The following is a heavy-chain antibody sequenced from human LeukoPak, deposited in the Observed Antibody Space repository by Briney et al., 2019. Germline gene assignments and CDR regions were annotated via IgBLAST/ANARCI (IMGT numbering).Heavy chain of an antibody. D-gene: IGHD3-16*02. J-gene: IGHJ5*02. CDR1: GGSISSSSYY. V-gene: IGHV4-39*07. Sequence: NSSETLSLTCTVSGGSISSSSYYWGWIRQPPGKGLEWIGSIYYSGSTYYNPSLKSRVTISVDTSKNQFSLKLSSVTAADTAVYYCARVRRGYDYVWGSYRKNWFDPWGQGTLVTVSS. CDR2: IYYSGST. CDR3: ARVRRGYDYVWGSYRKNWFDP.